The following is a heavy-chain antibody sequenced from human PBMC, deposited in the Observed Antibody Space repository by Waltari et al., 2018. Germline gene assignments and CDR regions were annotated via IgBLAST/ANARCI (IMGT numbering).Heavy chain of an antibody. CDR3: TKWLTAAGTGWFDC. CDR2: ITSSGGST. Sequence: EVQLLESGGGLVQPGGSLRLSCAASGFTFSNYAMTWVGQAQGKGLEGVSGITSSGGSTYYAASVKGRFTISRDSSRNTLHLQMNSLRAEDTAIYYCTKWLTAAGTGWFDCWGQGTLVTVSS. CDR1: GFTFSNYA. V-gene: IGHV3-23*01. D-gene: IGHD6-13*01. J-gene: IGHJ4*02.